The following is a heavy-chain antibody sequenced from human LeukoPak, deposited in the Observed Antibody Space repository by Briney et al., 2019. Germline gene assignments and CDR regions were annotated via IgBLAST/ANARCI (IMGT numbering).Heavy chain of an antibody. Sequence: SETLSLTCTVAGGSISTYYWNWIRQPPGKGVEWIGYIYYSGITNYNPSLKSRVTISVDTSKNQFSLKLSSVTAADTAVYYCARDLRDSSGYWTFDSWGHGTLVTVSS. D-gene: IGHD3-22*01. CDR1: GGSISTYY. CDR2: IYYSGIT. V-gene: IGHV4-59*01. J-gene: IGHJ4*01. CDR3: ARDLRDSSGYWTFDS.